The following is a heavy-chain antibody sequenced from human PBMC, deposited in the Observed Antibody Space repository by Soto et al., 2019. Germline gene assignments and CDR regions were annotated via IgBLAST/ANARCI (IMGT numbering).Heavy chain of an antibody. CDR3: AREIMPLTNDWYFDL. CDR2: IFDSGST. D-gene: IGHD2-8*01. CDR1: GGSISGGVHS. Sequence: QVQLQESGPGLVKPSETLSLTCTVSGGSISGGVHSWSWIRQPPGKGLEWIGHIFDSGSTYYNPSLKSRLTISVDTSKNHFSLRLSSGTAADTAVYYCAREIMPLTNDWYFDLWGRGTLVTVSS. J-gene: IGHJ2*01. V-gene: IGHV4-30-4*01.